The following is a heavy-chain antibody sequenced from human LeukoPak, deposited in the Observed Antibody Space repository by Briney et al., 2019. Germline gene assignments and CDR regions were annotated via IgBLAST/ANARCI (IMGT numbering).Heavy chain of an antibody. Sequence: GESLKISCKGSGYSFTNYWVAWVRPVPGKGLGWVGIMNPVDSDTRYSPSFQGQVSISADKSINTAYLQWSSLKASDPAMYYCTRGYGRSGYSDYWGQGTLVTVSS. CDR3: TRGYGRSGYSDY. D-gene: IGHD3-22*01. CDR1: GYSFTNYW. V-gene: IGHV5-51*01. J-gene: IGHJ4*02. CDR2: MNPVDSDT.